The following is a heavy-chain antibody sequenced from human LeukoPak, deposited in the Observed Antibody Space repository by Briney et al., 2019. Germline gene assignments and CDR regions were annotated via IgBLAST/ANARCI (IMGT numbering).Heavy chain of an antibody. V-gene: IGHV4-39*01. Sequence: SETLSLTCAVYGGSFSSYYWGWIRQPPGKGLEWIGSIYYSGSTYYNPSLKSRVTISVDTSKNQFSLKLSSVTAADTAVYYCARTYYDILTGHSPHFDYWGQGTLVTVSS. CDR3: ARTYYDILTGHSPHFDY. CDR2: IYYSGST. J-gene: IGHJ4*02. CDR1: GGSFSSYY. D-gene: IGHD3-9*01.